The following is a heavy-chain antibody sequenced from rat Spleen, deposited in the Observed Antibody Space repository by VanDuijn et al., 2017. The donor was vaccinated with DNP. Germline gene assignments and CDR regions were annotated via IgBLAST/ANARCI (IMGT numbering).Heavy chain of an antibody. CDR2: ISNTGDNT. D-gene: IGHD1-1*01. Sequence: EVQLVESGGGPVQPGRSLKLSCVASGFIFSSFPMAWVRQAPGKGLEWVASISNTGDNTYYSDSVKGRFTISRDKAKSTLYLQMNSLRSEDTATYYCARLPITTVADYWGQGVMVTVSS. CDR3: ARLPITTVADY. V-gene: IGHV5-31*01. J-gene: IGHJ2*01. CDR1: GFIFSSFP.